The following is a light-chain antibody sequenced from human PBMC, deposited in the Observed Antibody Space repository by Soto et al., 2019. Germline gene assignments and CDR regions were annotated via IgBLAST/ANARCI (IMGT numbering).Light chain of an antibody. J-gene: IGKJ1*01. CDR2: GAS. Sequence: EIVLTQSPGTLPLSPGERATLSCRASQILTTNCLAWFQQKPGQAPRLLIYGASSRATGIPDRFSGSGSGTDFTLTITRLEPEDFAVYYCQQCAGVPRTFGQGTKVEI. CDR1: QILTTNC. CDR3: QQCAGVPRT. V-gene: IGKV3-20*01.